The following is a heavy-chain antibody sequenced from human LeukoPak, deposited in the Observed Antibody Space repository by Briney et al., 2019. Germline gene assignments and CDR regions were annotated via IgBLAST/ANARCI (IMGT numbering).Heavy chain of an antibody. V-gene: IGHV3-30-3*01. D-gene: IGHD5-24*01. CDR1: GFTFSSYA. Sequence: GGSLRLSCAASGFTFSSYAMHWVRQAPGKGLEWVAVISYDGSNKYYADSVKGRFSISRDNSKNTLYLQMNSLRAEDTAVYYCARDLGDGYNPYYFDYWGQGTLVTVSS. CDR2: ISYDGSNK. CDR3: ARDLGDGYNPYYFDY. J-gene: IGHJ4*02.